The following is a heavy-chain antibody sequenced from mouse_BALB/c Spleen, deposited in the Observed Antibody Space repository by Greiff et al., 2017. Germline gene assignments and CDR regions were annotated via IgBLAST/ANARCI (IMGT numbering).Heavy chain of an antibody. CDR2: ISYSGST. CDR1: GYSITSNYA. J-gene: IGHJ1*01. CDR3: ARGAHWYFDV. V-gene: IGHV3-2*02. Sequence: EVKLQESGPGLVKPSQSLSLTCTVTGYSITSNYAWNWIRQFPGNKLEWMGYISYSGSTSYNPSLKSRISITRDTSKNQFFLQLNSVTTEDTATYYCARGAHWYFDVWGAGTTVTVSS.